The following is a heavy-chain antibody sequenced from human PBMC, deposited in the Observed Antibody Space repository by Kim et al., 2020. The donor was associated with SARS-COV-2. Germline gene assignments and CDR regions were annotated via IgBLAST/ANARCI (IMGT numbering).Heavy chain of an antibody. CDR1: GGSFSSSKYY. CDR3: ARRPKTTYYDIVTAYYFDS. V-gene: IGHV4-39*01. J-gene: IGHJ4*02. Sequence: SETLSLTCTVSGGSFSSSKYYWGWIRQPPGKGLEWIGSIFYSGSTYYNPSRKRRVTISVDTNKNQFSLKLSSVTAAGTAVYSCARRPKTTYYDIVTAYYFDSWGQGSLGTVSS. CDR2: IFYSGST. D-gene: IGHD3-9*01.